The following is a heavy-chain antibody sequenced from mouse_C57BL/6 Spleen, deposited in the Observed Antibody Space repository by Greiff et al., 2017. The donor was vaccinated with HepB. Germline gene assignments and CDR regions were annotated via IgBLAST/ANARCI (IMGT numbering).Heavy chain of an antibody. J-gene: IGHJ1*03. CDR1: GFNIKDDY. D-gene: IGHD1-1*01. CDR2: IDPENGDT. Sequence: VQLQQSGAELVRPGASVKLSCTASGFNIKDDYMHWVKQRPEQGLEWIGWIDPENGDTEYASKFQGKATITADTSSNTAYLQLSSLTSEDTAVYYCTTSNYYGSSYVGYFDVWGTGTTVTVSS. V-gene: IGHV14-4*01. CDR3: TTSNYYGSSYVGYFDV.